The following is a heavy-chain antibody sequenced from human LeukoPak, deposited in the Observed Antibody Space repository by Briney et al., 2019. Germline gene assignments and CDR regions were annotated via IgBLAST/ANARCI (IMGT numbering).Heavy chain of an antibody. D-gene: IGHD3-22*01. CDR1: GYSFTSYW. CDR2: IDPSDSYT. J-gene: IGHJ5*02. V-gene: IGHV5-10-1*01. CDR3: ARAQPAPSDYYDSSGSFDP. Sequence: GESLKISCKGSGYSFTSYWISWVRQMPGKGLEWMGRIDPSDSYTNYSPSFQGHVTISADKPISTAYLQWSSLKASDTAMYYCARAQPAPSDYYDSSGSFDPWGQGTLVTVSS.